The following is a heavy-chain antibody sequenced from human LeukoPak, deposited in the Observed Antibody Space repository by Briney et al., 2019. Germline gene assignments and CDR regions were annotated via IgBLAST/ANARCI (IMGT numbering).Heavy chain of an antibody. V-gene: IGHV4-39*01. J-gene: IGHJ5*02. CDR3: ARRGYCSSTSCYEYWFDP. D-gene: IGHD2-2*01. Sequence: SETLSLTCTVSGGSISTYYWGWIRQPPGKGLEWIGIIYYSGSTYYNPSLKSRLTISVDTSKDQFSLKLSSVTATDTAVYYCARRGYCSSTSCYEYWFDPWGQGTLVTVSS. CDR2: IYYSGST. CDR1: GGSISTYY.